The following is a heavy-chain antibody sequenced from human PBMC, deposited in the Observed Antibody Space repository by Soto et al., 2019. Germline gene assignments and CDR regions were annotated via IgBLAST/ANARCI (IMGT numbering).Heavy chain of an antibody. CDR2: ISWNGGNI. D-gene: IGHD1-26*01. J-gene: IGHJ4*02. V-gene: IGHV3-9*01. CDR1: GFTFDNYA. CDR3: AKSLNVFGLAATRSGHLAS. Sequence: EVHLMESGGGWVQPGRSLRLSCAASGFTFDNYAMHWVRQAPGKGLEWVAGISWNGGNIGYADSVKGRFTIARDNTKTSRYIEMNSLRAEETALYYSAKSLNVFGLAATRSGHLASWGQGALATVSS.